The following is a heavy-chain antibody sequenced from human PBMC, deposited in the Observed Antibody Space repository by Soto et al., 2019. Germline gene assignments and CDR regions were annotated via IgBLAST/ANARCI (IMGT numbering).Heavy chain of an antibody. CDR2: ISSSSSTI. D-gene: IGHD6-19*01. Sequence: PGGSLRLSCAASGFTFSTYSMNWVRQAPGKGLEWVSYISSSSSTIFYTDSVKGRFTVSRDNAKNSLYLQMNSLRAEDTAVYYCAKTANGWFSAFDIWGQGTMVTVSS. J-gene: IGHJ3*02. CDR1: GFTFSTYS. CDR3: AKTANGWFSAFDI. V-gene: IGHV3-48*01.